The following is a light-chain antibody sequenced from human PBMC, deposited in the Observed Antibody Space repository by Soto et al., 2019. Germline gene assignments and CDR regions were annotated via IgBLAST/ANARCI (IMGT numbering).Light chain of an antibody. CDR2: AAS. CDR1: QGISSY. J-gene: IGKJ1*01. CDR3: QQYYSYTRT. Sequence: AILMTQSPSSLSASTGDRVTITCGASQGISSYLAWYQKKKGKAPKLLIYAASTLQSGVPSRLRGSGYGTDFTITISCMKSEDFETYYCQQYYSYTRTFGHGTKVDIK. V-gene: IGKV1-8*01.